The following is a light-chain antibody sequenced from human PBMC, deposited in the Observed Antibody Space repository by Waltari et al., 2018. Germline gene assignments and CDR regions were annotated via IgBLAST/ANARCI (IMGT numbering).Light chain of an antibody. CDR3: SSYTSSSTRV. CDR1: SSAVGGYTY. J-gene: IGLJ1*01. Sequence: QSALTQPASVSGSPGQSITISCTGTSSAVGGYTYVSWYQQHPGKAPKLMIYDVSNRPSGVSNRFSGSKSGNTASLTIPGLQAEDEADYYCSSYTSSSTRVFGTGTKVTVL. V-gene: IGLV2-14*03. CDR2: DVS.